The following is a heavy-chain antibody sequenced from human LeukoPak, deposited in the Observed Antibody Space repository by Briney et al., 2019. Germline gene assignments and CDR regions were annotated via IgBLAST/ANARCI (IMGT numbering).Heavy chain of an antibody. CDR3: ARDGTFLMLGPTVTPPYFDY. CDR2: ISSSCSTI. D-gene: IGHD4-17*01. J-gene: IGHJ4*02. V-gene: IGHV3-11*04. Sequence: PGGSLRLSCAASGFTFSDYYMSWIRQAPGKGLELVSYISSSCSTIYYADSVKGRFTISRDNAKNSLYLQMNSLRAEDTAVYYCARDGTFLMLGPTVTPPYFDYWGQGTLVTVSS. CDR1: GFTFSDYY.